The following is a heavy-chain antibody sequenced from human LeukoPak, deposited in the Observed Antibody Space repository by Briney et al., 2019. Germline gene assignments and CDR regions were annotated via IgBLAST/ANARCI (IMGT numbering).Heavy chain of an antibody. CDR2: IYSDGNT. CDR3: ARGGGEFDP. Sequence: GGSLRLSCAASGFTVSNNRLSWVRQAPGMGLEWVSTIYSDGNTYYPDSVKGRFTISRDNAKNSLYLQMNSLRAEDTAVYYCARGGGEFDPWGQGTLVTVSS. CDR1: GFTVSNNR. D-gene: IGHD2-21*01. V-gene: IGHV3-53*01. J-gene: IGHJ5*02.